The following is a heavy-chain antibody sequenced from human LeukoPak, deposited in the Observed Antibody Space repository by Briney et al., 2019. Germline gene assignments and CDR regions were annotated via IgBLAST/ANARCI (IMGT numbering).Heavy chain of an antibody. J-gene: IGHJ4*02. Sequence: GESLKISCKGSGYSFTNYWIGWVRQMPGKGLEWMGIIYPGDSDTRYSPSFQGQVTILADKSISTAYLQWSSLKASDTAMYYCAQSSSPYFFDYWGQGTLVTVSS. V-gene: IGHV5-51*01. CDR2: IYPGDSDT. CDR3: AQSSSPYFFDY. CDR1: GYSFTNYW. D-gene: IGHD6-6*01.